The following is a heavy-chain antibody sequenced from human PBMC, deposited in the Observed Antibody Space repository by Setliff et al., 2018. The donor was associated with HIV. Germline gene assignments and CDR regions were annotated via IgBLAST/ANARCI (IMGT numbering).Heavy chain of an antibody. Sequence: PSETLSLTCTVSGGSISSDDYYWSWIRQPPGKGLEWIGYIYYSGSTYYNPSLKSRVTISVDTSKNQFSLKLSSVTAADTAVYYCARERAIYIPHFDYWGQGTLVTVSS. CDR3: ARERAIYIPHFDY. V-gene: IGHV4-30-4*08. CDR2: IYYSGST. D-gene: IGHD2-2*02. J-gene: IGHJ4*02. CDR1: GGSISSDDYY.